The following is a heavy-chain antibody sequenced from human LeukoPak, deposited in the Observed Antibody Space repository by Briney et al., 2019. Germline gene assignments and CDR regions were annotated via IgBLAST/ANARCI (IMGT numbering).Heavy chain of an antibody. CDR2: ISGSGGST. V-gene: IGHV3-23*01. Sequence: PGGSLRLSCAASGFTFSSYAMSWVRQAPGKGLEWVSAISGSGGSTYYADSVKGRFTISRDNSKNTLYLQMNSLRAEDTAVYYCAKTWDRYGDYGPFDYWGQGTLVIVSS. J-gene: IGHJ4*02. CDR3: AKTWDRYGDYGPFDY. CDR1: GFTFSSYA. D-gene: IGHD4-17*01.